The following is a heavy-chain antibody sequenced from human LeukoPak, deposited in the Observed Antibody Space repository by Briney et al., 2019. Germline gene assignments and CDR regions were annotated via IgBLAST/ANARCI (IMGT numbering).Heavy chain of an antibody. CDR1: GFTFSNHW. D-gene: IGHD6-13*01. J-gene: IGHJ4*02. Sequence: GGSLRLSCAAPGFTFSNHWMSWVRQAPGKGLEWLAVSSYDESNTYYTDSVKGRFTISRDNSKNTLYLQMNSLRPEDTAVYYCAKDGQLGGSSWFTLYFDYWGQGTLVTVSS. V-gene: IGHV3-30*18. CDR2: SSYDESNT. CDR3: AKDGQLGGSSWFTLYFDY.